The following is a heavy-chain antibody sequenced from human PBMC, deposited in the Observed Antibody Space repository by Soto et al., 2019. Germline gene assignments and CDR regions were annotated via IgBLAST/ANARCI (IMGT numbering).Heavy chain of an antibody. V-gene: IGHV4-31*03. Sequence: QVQLQESGPGLVKPSQTLSLTCTVSGGSISSAGYYWGWIRQHPGKALEWIGYIYYSGSAYYNPSLKGRVIISVDTSKNQFSLKLSSVTAADTAVYYCARTTAYNWFDPWGQGTLVTVSS. J-gene: IGHJ5*02. CDR1: GGSISSAGYY. CDR2: IYYSGSA. D-gene: IGHD1-26*01. CDR3: ARTTAYNWFDP.